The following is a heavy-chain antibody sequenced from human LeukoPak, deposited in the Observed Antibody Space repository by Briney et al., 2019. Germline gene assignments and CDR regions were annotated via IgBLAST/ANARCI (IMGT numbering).Heavy chain of an antibody. J-gene: IGHJ4*02. CDR1: GGSLSSSSYY. D-gene: IGHD2-21*02. CDR2: VYYSGSA. Sequence: ETLSLTCTVSGGSLSSSSYYWGWIRQPPGKGLEWIGTVYYSGSAYYNPSLQSRVTISVDTSKNQFSMRLTSATAADTAVYYCARPPGGDVYQPFDYWGQGALVTVSS. CDR3: ARPPGGDVYQPFDY. V-gene: IGHV4-39*01.